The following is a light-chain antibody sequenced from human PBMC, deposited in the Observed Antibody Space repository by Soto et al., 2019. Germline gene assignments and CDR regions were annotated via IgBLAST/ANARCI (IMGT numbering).Light chain of an antibody. Sequence: DIVMTQSPDSLAVSLGERATSNCKSSQSVLYSSNNKNYLAWYQQKPGQPPKLLIYWASTRESGVPDRFSGSGSGTDFTHTISSLQAEDVAVYYCQQYYSTPHTFGQGTKLEIK. J-gene: IGKJ2*01. V-gene: IGKV4-1*01. CDR3: QQYYSTPHT. CDR1: QSVLYSSNNKNY. CDR2: WAS.